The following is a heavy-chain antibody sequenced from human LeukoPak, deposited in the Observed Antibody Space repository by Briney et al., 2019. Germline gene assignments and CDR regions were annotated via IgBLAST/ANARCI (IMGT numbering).Heavy chain of an antibody. J-gene: IGHJ6*03. V-gene: IGHV4-61*02. CDR1: GGSISSGSYY. CDR2: IYTSGST. Sequence: SETLSLTCTVSGGSISSGSYYWSWIRQPAGKGLEWIGLIYTSGSTNYNPSLKSRVTISVDTSKNQFSLKLSSVTAADTAVYYCAREQYYDFWSGYYNYYYYMDVWGKGTTVTVSS. CDR3: AREQYYDFWSGYYNYYYYMDV. D-gene: IGHD3-3*01.